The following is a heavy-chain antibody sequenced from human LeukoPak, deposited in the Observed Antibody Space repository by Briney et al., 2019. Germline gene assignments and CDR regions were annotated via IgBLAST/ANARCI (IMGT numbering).Heavy chain of an antibody. D-gene: IGHD3-10*01. V-gene: IGHV4-38-2*02. CDR2: IYHSGST. Sequence: SSETLSLTCTVSGYSISSGYYWGWIRQPPGKGLEWIGSIYHSGSTYYNPSLKSRVTISVDTSKNQFSLKLSSVTAADTAVYYCARWFGEDKGGYYFDYWGQGTLVTVSS. J-gene: IGHJ4*02. CDR3: ARWFGEDKGGYYFDY. CDR1: GYSISSGYY.